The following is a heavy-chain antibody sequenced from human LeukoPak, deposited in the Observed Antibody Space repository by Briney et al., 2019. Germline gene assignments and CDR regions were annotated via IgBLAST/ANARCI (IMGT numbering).Heavy chain of an antibody. CDR2: IYYSGNT. CDR3: AKDWWYCSSTSCSYYYYYYMDV. V-gene: IGHV4-39*02. D-gene: IGHD2-2*01. CDR1: GLSISSSNSY. Sequence: TETLSLTCTVSGLSISSSNSYWGWIRQPPGKGLEWIGSIYYSGNTYYNASLKSQVSISIDTSKNQSSLKLTSVTAADTAVYHCAKDWWYCSSTSCSYYYYYYMDVWGKGTTVTISS. J-gene: IGHJ6*03.